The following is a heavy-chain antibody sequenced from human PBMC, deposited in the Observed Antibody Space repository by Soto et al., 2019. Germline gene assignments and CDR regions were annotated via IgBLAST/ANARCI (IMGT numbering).Heavy chain of an antibody. CDR1: GGSISSSSYY. J-gene: IGHJ4*02. V-gene: IGHV4-39*01. CDR2: IFYSGIT. Sequence: SETLSLTCTVSGGSISSSSYYWAWIRQPPGKGLEWIGNIFYSGITYYNPSLKTRVTFSVDTSKNQFSLNLRSVTAADTAVYYCARRKYSGTFWGLDYWGQGTLVTV. D-gene: IGHD1-26*01. CDR3: ARRKYSGTFWGLDY.